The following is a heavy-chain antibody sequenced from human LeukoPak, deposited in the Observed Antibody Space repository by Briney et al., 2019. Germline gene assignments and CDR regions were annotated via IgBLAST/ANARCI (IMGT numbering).Heavy chain of an antibody. D-gene: IGHD2-21*01. Sequence: GGSLRLSCAASGFTLSTYAMSWVRQTPGKGLEWAAATSSSDAGTYHAGSVRGRFTISRDNSKNTLYLQMNSLRAEDAAVYFCAKAPVTSCRGAYCYPFDSWGQGTLVTVSS. V-gene: IGHV3-23*01. CDR2: TSSSDAGT. J-gene: IGHJ4*02. CDR1: GFTLSTYA. CDR3: AKAPVTSCRGAYCYPFDS.